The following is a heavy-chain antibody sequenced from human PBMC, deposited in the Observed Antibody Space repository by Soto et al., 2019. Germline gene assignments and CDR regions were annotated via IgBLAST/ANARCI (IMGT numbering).Heavy chain of an antibody. CDR3: ARRGSGSYYDY. V-gene: IGHV3-23*01. J-gene: IGHJ4*02. CDR1: GFTFSSYA. CDR2: ISGSADST. D-gene: IGHD1-26*01. Sequence: EVQLLESGGGLVQPGGSLRLSCAASGFTFSSYAMRWVRQAPGKGLEWVSAISGSADSTYYADSVKGRFTISRDNSKNTLYLQMNSLRPGDTAVYYCARRGSGSYYDYWGQGTLVTVSS.